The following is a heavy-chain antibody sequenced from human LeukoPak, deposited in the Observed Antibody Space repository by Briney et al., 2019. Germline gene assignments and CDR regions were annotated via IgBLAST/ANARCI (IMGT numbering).Heavy chain of an antibody. CDR3: ASLVSLYSWFDP. Sequence: SETLSLTCTVSGGSLSSYYWNWIRQPPGKGLEWIGYIFYSGNTNYNPSLKSRVTISLDTSKNQFSLKLSSVTAADTAVYYCASLVSLYSWFDPWGQGTLVTVSS. J-gene: IGHJ5*02. CDR1: GGSLSSYY. CDR2: IFYSGNT. V-gene: IGHV4-59*01. D-gene: IGHD2-21*01.